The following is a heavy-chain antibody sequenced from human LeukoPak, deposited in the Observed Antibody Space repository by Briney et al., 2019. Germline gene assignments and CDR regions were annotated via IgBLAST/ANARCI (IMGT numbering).Heavy chain of an antibody. V-gene: IGHV4-34*01. Sequence: SETLSLTCAVYGGSFSGYYWSWIRQPPGKGLEWIGVINHSGSTNYNPSLKSRVTISVDTSKNQFSLKLSSVTAADTAVYYCARGPHCSSTSCYAKNWYFDLWGRGTLVTVSS. CDR3: ARGPHCSSTSCYAKNWYFDL. J-gene: IGHJ2*01. CDR1: GGSFSGYY. CDR2: INHSGST. D-gene: IGHD2-2*01.